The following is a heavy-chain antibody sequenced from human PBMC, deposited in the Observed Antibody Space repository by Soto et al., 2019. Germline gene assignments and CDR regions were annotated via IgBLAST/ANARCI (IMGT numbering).Heavy chain of an antibody. V-gene: IGHV3-23*01. D-gene: IGHD4-4*01. J-gene: IGHJ4*02. Sequence: PGGSLRLSCAASGFTFGSYAMSWVRQAPGKGLEWVSVVSGSGANTYYADSVKGRFTISRDNSKNTLYPQMHSLRAEDTAVYYCAQGLTTVEGDYWGQGTLVTVSS. CDR1: GFTFGSYA. CDR3: AQGLTTVEGDY. CDR2: VSGSGANT.